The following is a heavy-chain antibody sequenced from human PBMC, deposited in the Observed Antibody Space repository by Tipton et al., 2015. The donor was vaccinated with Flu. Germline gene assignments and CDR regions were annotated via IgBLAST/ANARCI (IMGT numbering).Heavy chain of an antibody. D-gene: IGHD5-12*01. Sequence: TLSLSCTVSTDSLTNYYWSWIRQPAGKGLEGIGRIYVSGSTTYNPSLNSRVTMSIDTSKNQFSPRLSSMTAADTAVYYCVREDFWLLVTDAFDVWGQGTMVTVSS. J-gene: IGHJ3*01. CDR3: VREDFWLLVTDAFDV. V-gene: IGHV4-4*07. CDR2: IYVSGST. CDR1: TDSLTNYY.